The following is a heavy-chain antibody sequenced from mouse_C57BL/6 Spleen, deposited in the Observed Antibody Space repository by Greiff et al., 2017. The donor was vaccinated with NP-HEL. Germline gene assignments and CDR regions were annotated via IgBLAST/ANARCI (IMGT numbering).Heavy chain of an antibody. Sequence: QVQLKQSGAELVRPGASVTLSCKASGYTFTDYEMHWVKQTPVHGLEWIGAIDPETGGTAYNQKFKGKAILTADKSSSTAYMELRSLTSEDSAVYYCTRNYGSSYCDYWGQGTTLTVSS. D-gene: IGHD1-1*01. J-gene: IGHJ2*01. CDR1: GYTFTDYE. V-gene: IGHV1-15*01. CDR3: TRNYGSSYCDY. CDR2: IDPETGGT.